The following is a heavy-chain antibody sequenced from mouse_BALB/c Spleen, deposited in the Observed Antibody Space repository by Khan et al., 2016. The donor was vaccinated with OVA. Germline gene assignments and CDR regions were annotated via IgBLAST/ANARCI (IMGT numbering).Heavy chain of an antibody. CDR1: GYSFTGYF. CDR2: INPHIGET. D-gene: IGHD1-1*01. Sequence: FHVKQSGPELVKPGASVKISCKASGYSFTGYFMNWVMQSHGKSLEWIGRINPHIGETFYNQKFKGKATLTVDESSSTAHMELRSLASEDSAVYYCARKNGSDFDYWGQGTTLTVSS. CDR3: ARKNGSDFDY. V-gene: IGHV1-20*02. J-gene: IGHJ2*01.